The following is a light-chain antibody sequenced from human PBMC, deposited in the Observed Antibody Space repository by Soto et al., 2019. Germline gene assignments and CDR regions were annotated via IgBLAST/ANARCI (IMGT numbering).Light chain of an antibody. J-gene: IGKJ3*01. CDR3: QQLNTFPPFFT. CDR1: QGIRSY. CDR2: GAS. V-gene: IGKV1-9*01. Sequence: DIQSTHSPSVLSASVGDRVTITCRASQGIRSYLAWYQQRPGKAPELLIYGASTLRPGGASRFSGSGSGTEFTLTISSLQPEDFATYFCQQLNTFPPFFTFGPGTKV.